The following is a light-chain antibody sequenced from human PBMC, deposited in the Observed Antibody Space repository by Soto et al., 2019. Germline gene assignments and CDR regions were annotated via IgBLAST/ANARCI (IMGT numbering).Light chain of an antibody. J-gene: IGKJ5*01. CDR2: AAS. Sequence: DVQMTQSPSSLSALVGDRVTITCRASQSVSRYLNWYQHKPGKAPKLLINAASNLRSGVPSRFSGSGSGTDFTLTIDGLQPEDFAVYYCQQSYITHPITFGQGTRLELK. V-gene: IGKV1-39*01. CDR3: QQSYITHPIT. CDR1: QSVSRY.